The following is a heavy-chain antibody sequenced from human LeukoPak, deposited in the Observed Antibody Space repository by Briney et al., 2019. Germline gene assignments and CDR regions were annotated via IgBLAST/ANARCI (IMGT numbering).Heavy chain of an antibody. CDR1: GGSISSSNAY. CDR2: IFYSKNT. Sequence: SETLSLTCTVSGGSISSSNAYWGWIRQPPGKGLEWIGSIFYSKNTYYNPSLKSRVTISADTSKNQFSLTLGSVSATDTAVYYCASPRGFSYGYFDNWGEGTLVTVSS. D-gene: IGHD5-18*01. J-gene: IGHJ4*02. V-gene: IGHV4-39*01. CDR3: ASPRGFSYGYFDN.